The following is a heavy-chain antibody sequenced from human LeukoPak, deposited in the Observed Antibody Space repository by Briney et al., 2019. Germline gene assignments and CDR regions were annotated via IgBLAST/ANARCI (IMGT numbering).Heavy chain of an antibody. J-gene: IGHJ5*01. CDR2: INHSGST. CDR1: GGSFSGYY. CDR3: ARGPLYGSGNYYFDS. Sequence: SETLSLTCAVYGGSFSGYYWSWIRQPPGKGLEWIGEINHSGSTNYNPSLKSRVTISVDTSKNQFSLRLSSVTAADTAVYYCARGPLYGSGNYYFDSWGQGTLVTVSS. D-gene: IGHD3-10*01. V-gene: IGHV4-34*01.